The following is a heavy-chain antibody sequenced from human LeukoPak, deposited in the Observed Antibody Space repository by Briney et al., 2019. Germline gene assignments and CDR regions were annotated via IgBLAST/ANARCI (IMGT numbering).Heavy chain of an antibody. Sequence: GGSLRLSCAASGFTFSSYSMNWVRQAPGKGLEWVSAISGSGGSTYYADSVKGRFTISRDNSKNTLYLQMNSLRAEDTAVYYCARGIVVVPAAISGFDPWGQGTLVTVSS. CDR2: ISGSGGST. D-gene: IGHD2-2*02. CDR1: GFTFSSYS. V-gene: IGHV3-23*01. CDR3: ARGIVVVPAAISGFDP. J-gene: IGHJ5*02.